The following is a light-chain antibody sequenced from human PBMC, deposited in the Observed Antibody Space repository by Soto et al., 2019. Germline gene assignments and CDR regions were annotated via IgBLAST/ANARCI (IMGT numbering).Light chain of an antibody. V-gene: IGLV1-40*01. CDR1: SSNIGANYD. CDR2: GNS. CDR3: QYYDSSLSGSV. Sequence: QCGLTQPPSGSGAPGQRVTISCTWSSSNIGANYDVHWYQQLPGTAPKLLIYGNSNRPSGVPDRFSGSNFGTSASLAITGLQAEDEADYYCQYYDSSLSGSVFGTGTKVTVL. J-gene: IGLJ1*01.